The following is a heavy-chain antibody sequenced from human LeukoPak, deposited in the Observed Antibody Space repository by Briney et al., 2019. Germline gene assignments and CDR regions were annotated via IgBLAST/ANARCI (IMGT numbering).Heavy chain of an antibody. Sequence: PGGSLRLSCAASGFTFSSYAMHWVRQAPGKGLEWVAVISYDGSNTYYADSVKGRFTISRDNSKNTLSLQMNSLRAEDTALYYCARDLRGKYSSTSYEDYWGQGTLVTVSS. CDR2: ISYDGSNT. CDR1: GFTFSSYA. V-gene: IGHV3-30-3*01. J-gene: IGHJ4*02. CDR3: ARDLRGKYSSTSYEDY. D-gene: IGHD6-13*01.